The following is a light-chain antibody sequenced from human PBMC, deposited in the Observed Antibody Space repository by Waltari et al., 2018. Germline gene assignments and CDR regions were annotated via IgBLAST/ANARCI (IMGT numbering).Light chain of an antibody. V-gene: IGKV3-20*01. CDR2: EAS. J-gene: IGKJ1*01. CDR1: QSVSGT. Sequence: EIVLTQSPGTLSLSPGERATLSCRASQSVSGTLARYQQKPGQAPRLLIYEASTRATGIPDRFSGSGSGTDFSLTISRLEPEDFAVYYCQKYGTLPATFGQGTKVEIK. CDR3: QKYGTLPAT.